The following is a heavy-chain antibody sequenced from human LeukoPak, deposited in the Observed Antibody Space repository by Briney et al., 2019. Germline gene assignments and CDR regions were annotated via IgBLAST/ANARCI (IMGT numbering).Heavy chain of an antibody. Sequence: PGGSLRLSCAASGFTFSSYAMHWVRQAPGKGLEWVAVISYDGSNKYYADSVKGRFTISRDNSKNTLYLQMNSLRAEDTAVYYCARDLPAPDYYDSSGVVDYWGQGTLVTVSS. D-gene: IGHD3-22*01. CDR2: ISYDGSNK. J-gene: IGHJ4*02. CDR3: ARDLPAPDYYDSSGVVDY. V-gene: IGHV3-30-3*01. CDR1: GFTFSSYA.